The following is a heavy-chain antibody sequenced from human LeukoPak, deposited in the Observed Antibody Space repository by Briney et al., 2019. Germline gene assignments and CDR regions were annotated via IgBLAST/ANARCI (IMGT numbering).Heavy chain of an antibody. D-gene: IGHD3-22*01. J-gene: IGHJ4*02. CDR3: ARDLYDSSGYHGDVDY. CDR1: GFTFSSYA. V-gene: IGHV3-21*01. Sequence: GGSLRLSCAASGFTFSSYAMNWVRQAPGKGLEWVSAISGSGSTTYYADSVKGRFTISRDNAKNSLYLQMNSLRAEDTAVYYCARDLYDSSGYHGDVDYWGQGTLVTVSS. CDR2: ISGSGSTT.